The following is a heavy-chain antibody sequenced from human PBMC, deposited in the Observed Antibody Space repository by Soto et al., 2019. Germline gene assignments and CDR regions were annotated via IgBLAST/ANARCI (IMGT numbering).Heavy chain of an antibody. V-gene: IGHV1-58*01. CDR1: GFTFTISA. J-gene: IGHJ5*02. D-gene: IGHD5-12*01. CDR2: IVVGSGNT. CDR3: VRLPPIDP. Sequence: EASVKVTCTASGFTFTISAVQWVRQARGQRLEWIGWIVVGSGNTNYAQKFQERVTITRDMSTSTAYMELSSLRSEDTAVYYCVRLPPIDPWGQGTLVTVSS.